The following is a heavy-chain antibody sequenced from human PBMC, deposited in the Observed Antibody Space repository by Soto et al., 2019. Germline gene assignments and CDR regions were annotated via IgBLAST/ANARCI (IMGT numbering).Heavy chain of an antibody. V-gene: IGHV3-30*18. CDR1: GFTLSSYG. CDR2: ISYDGSNK. J-gene: IGHJ4*03. CDR3: ANGPYSCDGAGEGDI. Sequence: QVQLVESGGGVVQPGRSLRLSCAASGFTLSSYGMHWVREAPGKGLEWVAVISYDGSNKYYADSVKDRFTISRDNSKSTLYLQMNSLRAEDTALYYCANGPYSCDGAGEGDIWGQGTLVTVSS. D-gene: IGHD5-18*01.